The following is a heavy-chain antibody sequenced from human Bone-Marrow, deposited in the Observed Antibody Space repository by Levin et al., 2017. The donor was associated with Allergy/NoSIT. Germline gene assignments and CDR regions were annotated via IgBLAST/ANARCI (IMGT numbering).Heavy chain of an antibody. Sequence: GGSLRLSCAASGFTFSSYAMSWVRQAPGKGLEWVSAISGSGGSTYYADSVKGRFTISRDNSKNALYLQMNSLRAEDTAVYYCAKDRFFSGWYGDDYFFDYWGQGTLVTVSS. CDR3: AKDRFFSGWYGDDYFFDY. V-gene: IGHV3-23*01. J-gene: IGHJ4*02. CDR1: GFTFSSYA. D-gene: IGHD6-19*01. CDR2: ISGSGGST.